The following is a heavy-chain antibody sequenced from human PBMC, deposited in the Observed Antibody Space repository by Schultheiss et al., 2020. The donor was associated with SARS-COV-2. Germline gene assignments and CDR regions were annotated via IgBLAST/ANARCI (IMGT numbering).Heavy chain of an antibody. CDR3: ARDQGDDAFDI. J-gene: IGHJ3*02. V-gene: IGHV3-48*04. D-gene: IGHD3-16*01. CDR1: GFTFSSYS. CDR2: ISSSGRAI. Sequence: GESLKISCAASGFTFSSYSMNWIRQAPGKGLEWVSYISSSGRAIYYADSVKGRFTISRDNAKNSLYLQMNSLRAEDTAVYYCARDQGDDAFDIWGQGTMVTVSS.